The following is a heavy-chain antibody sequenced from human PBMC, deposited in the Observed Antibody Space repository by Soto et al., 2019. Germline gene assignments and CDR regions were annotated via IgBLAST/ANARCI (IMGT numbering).Heavy chain of an antibody. CDR1: GGSISSGGYS. V-gene: IGHV4-30-2*01. CDR3: ARELGYCSGNICYSGWFDP. J-gene: IGHJ5*02. D-gene: IGHD2-15*01. Sequence: SSETLSLTCAVSGGSISSGGYSWSWIRQPPGKGLEWIGYIYHSGSTYYNPSLKSRVTISVDRSKNQFSLKLSSVTAADTAVYYCARELGYCSGNICYSGWFDPWGQGTPVTVSS. CDR2: IYHSGST.